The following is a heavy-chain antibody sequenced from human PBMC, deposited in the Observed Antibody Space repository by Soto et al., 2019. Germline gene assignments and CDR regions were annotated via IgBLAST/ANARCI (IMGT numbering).Heavy chain of an antibody. D-gene: IGHD6-13*01. V-gene: IGHV4-59*01. CDR1: GGSISSYY. CDR2: IYYSGST. J-gene: IGHJ5*02. CDR3: ARVGSSSWYHPGGNWFDP. Sequence: SETLSLTCTVSGGSISSYYWSWIRQPPGKGLEWIGYIYYSGSTNYNPSLKSRVTISVDTSKNQFSLKLSSVTAADTAVYYCARVGSSSWYHPGGNWFDPWGQGTLVTVS.